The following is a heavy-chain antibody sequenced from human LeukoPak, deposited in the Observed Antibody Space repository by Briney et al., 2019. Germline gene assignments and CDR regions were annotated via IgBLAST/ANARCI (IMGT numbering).Heavy chain of an antibody. CDR1: GGSFSGYY. D-gene: IGHD6-13*01. J-gene: IGHJ6*03. CDR2: ISSSGSTI. Sequence: LSLTCAVYGGSFSGYYWSWIRQAPGKGLEWVSYISSSGSTIYYADSVKGRFTISRDNAKNSLYLQMNSLRAEDTAVYYCARDQGYSSSWYYYYYYMDVWGKGTTVTISS. V-gene: IGHV3-11*04. CDR3: ARDQGYSSSWYYYYYYMDV.